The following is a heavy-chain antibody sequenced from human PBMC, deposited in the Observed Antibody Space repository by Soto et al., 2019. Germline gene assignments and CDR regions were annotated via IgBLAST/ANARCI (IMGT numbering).Heavy chain of an antibody. V-gene: IGHV2-5*02. CDR3: AHRRRGDGAFDN. D-gene: IGHD3-10*01. J-gene: IGHJ4*02. CDR2: IYWDDDK. CDR1: GFSLSTSGVG. Sequence: SGPTLVNPTQPLTLTCTFSGFSLSTSGVGVGWIRQPPGKALEWLALIYWDDDKRNSPSLKSRHTITKDTSKNQVVLTMTNTDPVDTATYYSAHRRRGDGAFDNWGERTLVSVSS.